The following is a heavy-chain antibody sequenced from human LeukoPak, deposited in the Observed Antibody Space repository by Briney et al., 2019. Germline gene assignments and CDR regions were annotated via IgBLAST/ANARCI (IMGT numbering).Heavy chain of an antibody. Sequence: GGSLRLSCAVSGFTLKTFWMSWVRQAPGKGLQWVANIKQDGSEKYYVDSVRGRFTISRDDAKNSIYLRINGLRAGDSAVYYCARDNGGRAFDLWGHGTMVTVSS. CDR3: ARDNGGRAFDL. J-gene: IGHJ3*01. CDR1: GFTLKTFW. CDR2: IKQDGSEK. D-gene: IGHD2-8*01. V-gene: IGHV3-7*01.